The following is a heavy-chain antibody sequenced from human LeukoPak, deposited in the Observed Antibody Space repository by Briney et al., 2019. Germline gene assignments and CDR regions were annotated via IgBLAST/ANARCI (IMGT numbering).Heavy chain of an antibody. CDR3: ARDAYDDASES. J-gene: IGHJ5*02. D-gene: IGHD3-3*01. CDR1: GFTFSYYW. V-gene: IGHV3-7*01. Sequence: GGSLRLSCAASGFTFSYYWMTWVRQAPGKGLEWVANLRPDGRDKYYADSVKGRFTISRDNAKNSLYLQMNGLRADNTAIYYCARDAYDDASESWGQGTLVTVSS. CDR2: LRPDGRDK.